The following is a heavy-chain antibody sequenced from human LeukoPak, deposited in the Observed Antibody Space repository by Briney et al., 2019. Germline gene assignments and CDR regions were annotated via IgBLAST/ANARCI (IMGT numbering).Heavy chain of an antibody. V-gene: IGHV4-39*01. CDR1: GGSISSSTYY. D-gene: IGHD2-15*01. Sequence: PSETLSLTCTVSGGSISSSTYYWGWVRQPPGKGLAWIGSIYYNGNTYYSPSLQSRVTISVDTSKNQFSLKLTAVTAADTAVYYCASGQNYCSGGTCYFFDYWGQGTLVTVSS. CDR3: ASGQNYCSGGTCYFFDY. J-gene: IGHJ4*02. CDR2: IYYNGNT.